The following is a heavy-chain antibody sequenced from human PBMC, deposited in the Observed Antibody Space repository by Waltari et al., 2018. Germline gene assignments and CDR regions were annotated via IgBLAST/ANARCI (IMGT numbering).Heavy chain of an antibody. CDR1: GFTFSSYA. V-gene: IGHV3-23*04. CDR3: AKDLEVVPAAIPYYYYGMDV. Sequence: EVQLVESGGGLVQPGGSLRLSCAASGFTFSSYAMSWVRQAPGKGLEWVSAINGRGGSKYYADSVKGRFTISRDNSKNTLYLQMNSLRAEDTAVYYCAKDLEVVPAAIPYYYYGMDVWGQGTTVTVSS. J-gene: IGHJ6*02. CDR2: INGRGGSK. D-gene: IGHD2-2*01.